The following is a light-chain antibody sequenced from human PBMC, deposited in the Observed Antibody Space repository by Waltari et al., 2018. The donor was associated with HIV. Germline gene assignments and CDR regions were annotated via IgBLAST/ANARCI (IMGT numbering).Light chain of an antibody. Sequence: QTALTQPASVSGSPGQSITISCTGTSSDVGAYNLVSRYQQHPGKAPSLIFYDVSERPAGVSNRFTGSKSGNTASLTISGLQAEDEADYYCCAYVSEIVPCVFGGGTKLTVL. CDR3: CAYVSEIVPCV. CDR2: DVS. J-gene: IGLJ3*02. V-gene: IGLV2-23*02. CDR1: SSDVGAYNL.